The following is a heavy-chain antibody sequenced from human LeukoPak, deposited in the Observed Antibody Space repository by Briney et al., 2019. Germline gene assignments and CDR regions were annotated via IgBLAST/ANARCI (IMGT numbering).Heavy chain of an antibody. CDR1: GGTFSSYA. CDR2: IIPIFGTA. D-gene: IGHD6-19*01. CDR3: AMGPSSGWSKYYY. Sequence: VASVKVSCKASGGTFSSYAISWVRQAPGQGLEWMGGIIPIFGTANYAQKFQGRVTITADESTSTAYMELSSLRSEDTAVYYCAMGPSSGWSKYYYWGQGTLVTVSS. V-gene: IGHV1-69*13. J-gene: IGHJ4*02.